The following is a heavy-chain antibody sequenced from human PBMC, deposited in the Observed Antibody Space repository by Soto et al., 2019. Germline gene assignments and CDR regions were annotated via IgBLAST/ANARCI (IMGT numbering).Heavy chain of an antibody. CDR1: GYTFTAYY. CDR2: INPNSGGT. D-gene: IGHD6-19*01. Sequence: ASVKVSCRASGYTFTAYYRHGVRQAPGQGLEWMGWINPNSGGTKYAQKFQGRVTMTRDTSIITAYMELGSLRSDDTAVYYCARAGSSGRYVYWGQGTLVTVSS. CDR3: ARAGSSGRYVY. J-gene: IGHJ4*02. V-gene: IGHV1-2*02.